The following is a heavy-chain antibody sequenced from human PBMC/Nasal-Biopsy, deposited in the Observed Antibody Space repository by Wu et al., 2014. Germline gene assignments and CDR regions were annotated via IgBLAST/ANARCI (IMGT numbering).Heavy chain of an antibody. CDR1: GFSLSTSGMC. CDR2: IDWDDDK. V-gene: IGHV2-70*11. D-gene: IGHD1-1*01. CDR3: ARTRALAEGDYFDY. Sequence: ALVKPTQESLTLTCTFSGFSLSTSGMCVSWIRQPPGKALEWLARIDWDDDKSYSTSLKTRLTISKDSSKNQVVLTMTNMDPVDTATYYCARTRALAEGDYFDYWGQGTLVPVSS. J-gene: IGHJ4*02.